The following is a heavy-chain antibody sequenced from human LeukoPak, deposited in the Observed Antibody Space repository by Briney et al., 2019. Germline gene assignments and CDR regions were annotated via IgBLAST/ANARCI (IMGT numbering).Heavy chain of an antibody. D-gene: IGHD2-2*01. J-gene: IGHJ5*02. CDR3: ARDPIVVVPAAIGWFDP. Sequence: PGGSLRLSCAASGFTFSSYSMNWVRQAPGKGLEWVSSISSRSRYIYSADSVKGRFTISRDNAKNSLFLQMNSLRAEDTAVYYCARDPIVVVPAAIGWFDPWGQGTLVTVSS. CDR2: ISSRSRYI. CDR1: GFTFSSYS. V-gene: IGHV3-21*04.